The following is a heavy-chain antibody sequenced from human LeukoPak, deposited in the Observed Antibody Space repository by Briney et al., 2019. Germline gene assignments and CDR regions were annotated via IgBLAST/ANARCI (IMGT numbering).Heavy chain of an antibody. D-gene: IGHD2-2*01. V-gene: IGHV3-23*01. CDR2: ISGSGGST. Sequence: PGGSLRLSCAASGFTFSSYAMHWVRQAPGKGLEWVSAISGSGGSTYYADSVKGRFTISRDNSKNTLYLQMNSLRAEDTAVYYCRGLSSWLYYFDYWGQGTLVTVSS. J-gene: IGHJ4*02. CDR1: GFTFSSYA. CDR3: RGLSSWLYYFDY.